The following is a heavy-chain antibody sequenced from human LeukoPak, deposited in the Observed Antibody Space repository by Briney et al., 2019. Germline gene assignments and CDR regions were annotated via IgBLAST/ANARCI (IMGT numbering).Heavy chain of an antibody. Sequence: SETLSLTCTVSGDFINNGIYFWGWIRQPPGKGLEWIGTIYFNGRTYYSPSLKSRVTMSVDTSKNQFSLKMSSVTAADTAAYYCTRQRGSGHWYFDLWGRGTRVIVSS. CDR3: TRQRGSGHWYFDL. J-gene: IGHJ2*01. CDR1: GDFINNGIYF. V-gene: IGHV4-39*01. D-gene: IGHD6-19*01. CDR2: IYFNGRT.